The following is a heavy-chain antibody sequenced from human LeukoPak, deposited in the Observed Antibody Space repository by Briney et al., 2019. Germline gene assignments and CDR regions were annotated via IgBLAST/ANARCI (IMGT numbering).Heavy chain of an antibody. Sequence: GGSLRLSCAASGFTFNTYTMNWVRQAPGKGLEWVSSITASSTAIYSADSVKGRFTISRDNAKNFLYLQMNSLRAEDTAVYYCARTYYDILTGYNPCFDYWGQGILVTVSS. D-gene: IGHD3-9*01. CDR1: GFTFNTYT. CDR3: ARTYYDILTGYNPCFDY. J-gene: IGHJ4*02. V-gene: IGHV3-21*01. CDR2: ITASSTAI.